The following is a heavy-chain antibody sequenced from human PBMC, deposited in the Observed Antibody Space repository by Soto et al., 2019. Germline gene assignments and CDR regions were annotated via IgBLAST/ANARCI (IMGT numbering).Heavy chain of an antibody. D-gene: IGHD3-10*01. Sequence: SETLSLTCTVSGDSINSADYYWSWIRQPPGKGLEWIGEINHSGSTNYNPSLKSRVTISVDTSKNQFSLKLSSVTAADTAVYYCARLTYYYGSGSPLYGMDVWGQGTTVTVSS. CDR3: ARLTYYYGSGSPLYGMDV. V-gene: IGHV4-34*01. CDR2: INHSGST. CDR1: GDSINSADYY. J-gene: IGHJ6*02.